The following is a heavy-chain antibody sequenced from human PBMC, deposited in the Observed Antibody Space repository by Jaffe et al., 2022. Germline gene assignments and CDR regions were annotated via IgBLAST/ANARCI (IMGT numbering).Heavy chain of an antibody. V-gene: IGHV4-59*01. J-gene: IGHJ4*02. CDR2: IYYSGST. Sequence: QVQLQESGPGLVKPSETLSLTCTVSGGSISSYYWSWIRQPPGKGLEWIGYIYYSGSTNYNPSLKSRVTISVDTSKNQFSLKLSSVTAADTAVYYCARGGTYYDILTGYRGYYFDYWGQGTLVTVSS. CDR3: ARGGTYYDILTGYRGYYFDY. CDR1: GGSISSYY. D-gene: IGHD3-9*01.